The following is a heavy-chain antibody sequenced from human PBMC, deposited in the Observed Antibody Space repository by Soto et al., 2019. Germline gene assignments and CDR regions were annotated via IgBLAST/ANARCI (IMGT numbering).Heavy chain of an antibody. Sequence: ASVKVSCKASGDTFSSYAISWVRQAPGQGLEWMGRIIPIFGTANYAQKFQGRVTITADESTSTAYMELSSLRSEDTAVYYCARDLTMVRGVIVPGFIWFDPWGQGTLVTVSS. CDR1: GDTFSSYA. J-gene: IGHJ5*02. V-gene: IGHV1-69*13. CDR3: ARDLTMVRGVIVPGFIWFDP. CDR2: IIPIFGTA. D-gene: IGHD3-10*01.